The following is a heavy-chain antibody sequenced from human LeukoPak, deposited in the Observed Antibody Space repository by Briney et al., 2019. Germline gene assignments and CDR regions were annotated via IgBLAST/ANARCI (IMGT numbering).Heavy chain of an antibody. CDR3: ARQGYYDRSGYYS. D-gene: IGHD3-22*01. Sequence: GGSLRLSCAASGFTFSSYSMNWVRQAPGKGLEWVASIKHDESEKYYVDSLKGRITISRDNAKNSLFLQMNSLRAEDTAVYFCARQGYYDRSGYYSWGQGTLATVSS. J-gene: IGHJ4*02. V-gene: IGHV3-7*01. CDR2: IKHDESEK. CDR1: GFTFSSYS.